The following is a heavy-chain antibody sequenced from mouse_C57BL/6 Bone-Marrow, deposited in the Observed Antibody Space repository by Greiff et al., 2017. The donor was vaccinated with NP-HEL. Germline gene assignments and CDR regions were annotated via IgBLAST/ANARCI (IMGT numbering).Heavy chain of an antibody. J-gene: IGHJ2*01. Sequence: EVHLVESGGDLVKPGGSLKLSCAASGFTFSSYGMSWVRQTPDKRLEWVATISSGGSYTYYPDSVKGRFTISRDNAKNTLYLQMSSLKSEDTAMYYCARRPYMDYWGQGTTLTVSS. CDR3: ARRPYMDY. V-gene: IGHV5-6*01. CDR1: GFTFSSYG. D-gene: IGHD1-3*01. CDR2: ISSGGSYT.